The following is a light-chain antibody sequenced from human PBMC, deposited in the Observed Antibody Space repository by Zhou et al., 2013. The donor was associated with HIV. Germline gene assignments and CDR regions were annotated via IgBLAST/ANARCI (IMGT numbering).Light chain of an antibody. J-gene: IGKJ1*01. CDR2: GAS. Sequence: IVLTQSPGTLSLSPGERATLSCRASQSVSSSYLAWYQQKPGQAPRLLIYGASSRATGIPDRFSGSGSGTDFTLTISRLEPEDFAVYYCQQYSSSPWTFGQGTKVE. CDR3: QQYSSSPWT. V-gene: IGKV3-20*01. CDR1: QSVSSSY.